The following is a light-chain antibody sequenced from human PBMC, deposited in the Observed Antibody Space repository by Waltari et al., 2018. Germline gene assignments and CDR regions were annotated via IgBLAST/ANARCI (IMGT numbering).Light chain of an antibody. CDR2: EDT. J-gene: IGLJ1*01. CDR1: ALSRKN. CDR3: YSSDSTGLRV. V-gene: IGLV3-10*01. Sequence: SYELTQTLSVSVSSGQTAKITCSGPALSRKNAYWFQQKSGQAPRLVKYEDTKRPSGIPERVSGSTSGTVATLIITGAQVDDEADYYCYSSDSTGLRVFGGGTTVVVL.